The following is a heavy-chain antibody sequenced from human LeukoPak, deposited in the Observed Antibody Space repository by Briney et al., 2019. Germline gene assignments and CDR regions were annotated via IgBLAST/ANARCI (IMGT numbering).Heavy chain of an antibody. CDR2: IIHSGSS. V-gene: IGHV4-34*12. J-gene: IGHJ4*02. CDR1: GGSFSGYS. Sequence: SETLSLTCAVYGGSFSGYSWSWIRQFPGKGLEWIGEIIHSGSSNYNPSLKSRVTISVDTSKTQFSLKLTSVTAADTAVYSCARSDKYDYGSGSYYIFDYWGQGTLVTVSS. CDR3: ARSDKYDYGSGSYYIFDY. D-gene: IGHD3-10*01.